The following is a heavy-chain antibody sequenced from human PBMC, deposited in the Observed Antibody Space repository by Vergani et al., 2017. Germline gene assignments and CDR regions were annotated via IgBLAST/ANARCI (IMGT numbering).Heavy chain of an antibody. D-gene: IGHD1-26*01. Sequence: QVQLQESGPGLVKPSETLSLTCTVSGGSISSYYWSWIRQHPGKGLEWIGYIYYSGSTYYNPSLKSRVTISVDTSKNQFSLKLSSVTAADTAVYYCARHISVGATAPFDYWGQGTLVTVSS. V-gene: IGHV4-59*08. CDR1: GGSISSYY. J-gene: IGHJ4*02. CDR2: IYYSGST. CDR3: ARHISVGATAPFDY.